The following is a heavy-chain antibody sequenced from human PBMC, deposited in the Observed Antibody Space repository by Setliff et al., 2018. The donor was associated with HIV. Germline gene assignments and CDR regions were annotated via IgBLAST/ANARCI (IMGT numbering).Heavy chain of an antibody. D-gene: IGHD1-1*01. CDR2: ISYSGST. CDR1: GSSFSSGIYY. V-gene: IGHV4-31*03. Sequence: SETLSLTCNVSGSSFSSGIYYWTWIRQQPGKGLEWIGYISYSGSTYYNPSLKSRLTMSIDTSKSHFSLNLNSVTAADTAVYYCARGTTSITFDYWSQGTLVTV. J-gene: IGHJ4*02. CDR3: ARGTTSITFDY.